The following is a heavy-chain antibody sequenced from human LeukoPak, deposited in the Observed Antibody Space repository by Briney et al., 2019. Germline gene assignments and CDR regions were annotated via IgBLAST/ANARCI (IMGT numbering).Heavy chain of an antibody. CDR3: AKRPSDYGDYVSYFDY. D-gene: IGHD4-17*01. CDR2: ISDDGRRK. V-gene: IGHV3-30*18. CDR1: GFSFISYG. Sequence: PGGSLRLSCAASGFSFISYGMHWVRQAPGKGLEWVGVISDDGRRKDYADSVKGRFTISRDNSKDTLYLQMNSLRAEDTGVYHCAKRPSDYGDYVSYFDYWGQGTLVTVSS. J-gene: IGHJ4*02.